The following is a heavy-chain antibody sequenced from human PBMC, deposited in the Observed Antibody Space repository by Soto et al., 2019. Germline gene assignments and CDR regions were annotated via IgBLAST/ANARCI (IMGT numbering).Heavy chain of an antibody. J-gene: IGHJ6*02. D-gene: IGHD3-22*01. CDR1: GFTFSSFA. CDR3: AKMVTTGKWLYSMDV. V-gene: IGHV3-23*01. CDR2: ISGGGDST. Sequence: EVQLLESGGGLVQPGGSLRLSCAASGFTFSSFAMSWVRQAPGKGLEWVSVISGGGDSTYYADSVKGRFTISRDNSKNTLYLQMNSLRAEDTAIYYCAKMVTTGKWLYSMDVWGQGTTVTVSS.